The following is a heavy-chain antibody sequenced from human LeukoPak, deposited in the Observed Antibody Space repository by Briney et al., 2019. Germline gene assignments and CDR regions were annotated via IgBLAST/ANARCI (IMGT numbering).Heavy chain of an antibody. J-gene: IGHJ4*02. CDR1: GGTFSSYA. CDR2: IIPIFGTA. Sequence: SVKVSCKASGGTFSSYAISWVRQAPGQGLEWMGGIIPIFGTANYAQKLQGRVTMTTDTSTSTAYMELRSLRSDDTAVYYCARVEGDCSSTSCYVGYFDYWGQGTLVTVSS. V-gene: IGHV1-69*05. CDR3: ARVEGDCSSTSCYVGYFDY. D-gene: IGHD2-2*01.